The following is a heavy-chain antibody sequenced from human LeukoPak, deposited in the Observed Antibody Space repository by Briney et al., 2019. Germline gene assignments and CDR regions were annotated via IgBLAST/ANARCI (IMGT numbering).Heavy chain of an antibody. CDR3: ARDRGSGYCTGSTCPRGWFDH. D-gene: IGHD2-8*02. Sequence: ASVKVSCRASGYTFTTYGISWVRQAPGQGLEWMGWISAYNGNTNYAQKLKGRVTMTTDTTASTAYMELRSLRSDVTVIYYCARDRGSGYCTGSTCPRGWFDHWGQGALVTVSS. V-gene: IGHV1-18*01. CDR1: GYTFTTYG. J-gene: IGHJ5*02. CDR2: ISAYNGNT.